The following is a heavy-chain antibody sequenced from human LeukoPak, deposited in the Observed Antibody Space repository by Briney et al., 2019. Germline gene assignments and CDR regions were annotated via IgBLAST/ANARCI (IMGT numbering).Heavy chain of an antibody. CDR3: AGNTVVFDY. J-gene: IGHJ4*02. CDR1: GGTFSSYA. CDR2: IIPILGIA. D-gene: IGHD2-15*01. V-gene: IGHV1-69*04. Sequence: ASVRVSCKASGGTFSSYAISWVRQAPGQGLEWMGRIIPILGIANYAQKFQGRVTITADKSTGTAYMELSSLRSEDTAVYYCAGNTVVFDYWGQGTLVTVSS.